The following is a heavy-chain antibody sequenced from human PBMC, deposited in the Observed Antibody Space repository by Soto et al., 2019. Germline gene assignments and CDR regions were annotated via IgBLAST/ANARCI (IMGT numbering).Heavy chain of an antibody. D-gene: IGHD3-16*01. CDR1: GYTFTSYA. CDR2: ISAYNGNT. CDR3: ARDHGGGITFE. Sequence: QVQLVQSGAEVKKPGASVKVSCKTSGYTFTSYAISWVRQAPGQGLEWMGWISAYNGNTKYAQKLQRRVTMTTDTSTSTAYMDLRSLSSDDTAVYYCARDHGGGITFEWGQGTQVSVSS. V-gene: IGHV1-18*01. J-gene: IGHJ4*02.